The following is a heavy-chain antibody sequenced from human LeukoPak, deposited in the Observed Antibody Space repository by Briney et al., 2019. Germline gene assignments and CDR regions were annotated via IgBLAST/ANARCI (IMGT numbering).Heavy chain of an antibody. D-gene: IGHD1-26*01. Sequence: ASVKVSCKASGGTFSSYAISWVRQAPGQGLEWMGGIIPIFGTANYAQKFQGRVTITADESTSTAYMEPSSLRSEDTAVYYCAVESGSYSSAFDIWGQGTMVTVSS. CDR1: GGTFSSYA. V-gene: IGHV1-69*13. CDR2: IIPIFGTA. J-gene: IGHJ3*02. CDR3: AVESGSYSSAFDI.